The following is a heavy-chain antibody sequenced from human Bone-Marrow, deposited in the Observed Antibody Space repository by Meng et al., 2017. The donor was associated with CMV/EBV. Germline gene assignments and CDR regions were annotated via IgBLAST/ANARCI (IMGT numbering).Heavy chain of an antibody. CDR1: GFTFSSYE. Sequence: GGSLRLSCAASGFTFSSYEMNWVRQAPGKGLEWVSYISSSGSTIYYADSVKGRFTISRDNAKNSLYLQMNSLRAEDTAVYFCASLDTATFPGVAHWGQGTLVTVSS. D-gene: IGHD5-18*01. J-gene: IGHJ1*01. V-gene: IGHV3-48*03. CDR3: ASLDTATFPGVAH. CDR2: ISSSGSTI.